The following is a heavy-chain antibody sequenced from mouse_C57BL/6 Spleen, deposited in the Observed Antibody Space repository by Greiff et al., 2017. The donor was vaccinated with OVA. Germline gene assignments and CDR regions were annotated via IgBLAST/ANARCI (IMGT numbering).Heavy chain of an antibody. CDR3: ERVRGSYFDS. V-gene: IGHV5-4*03. CDR2: ISDGGSYT. D-gene: IGHD3-1*01. CDR1: GFTFSSYA. Sequence: EVKLMESGGGLVKPGGSLKLSCAASGFTFSSYAMSWVRQTPEKRLEWVATISDGGSYTYYPDNVKGRFTISRDNAKNNLYLQMSHLKSEDTAMYYWERVRGSYFDSWGQGTTLTVSS. J-gene: IGHJ2*01.